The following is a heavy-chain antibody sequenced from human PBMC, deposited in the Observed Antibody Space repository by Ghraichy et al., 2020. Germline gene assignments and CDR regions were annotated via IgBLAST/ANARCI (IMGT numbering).Heavy chain of an antibody. D-gene: IGHD3-22*01. V-gene: IGHV1-69*13. CDR1: GGTFSKCD. J-gene: IGHJ4*02. CDR2: ITPIFGTA. CDR3: AGDLGEHGYYYVY. Sequence: SVKVSCKASGGTFSKCDISWVRQAPGQGLEWMGGITPIFGTANYAQKFQGRVTITADESTSTAYMELSSLRSGDTAVYYCAGDLGEHGYYYVYWGQGPLVTVSS.